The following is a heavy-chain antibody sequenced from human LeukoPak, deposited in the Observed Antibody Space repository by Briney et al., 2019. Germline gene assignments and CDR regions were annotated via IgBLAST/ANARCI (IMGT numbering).Heavy chain of an antibody. CDR1: GYTFTSYG. J-gene: IGHJ5*02. V-gene: IGHV1-18*01. D-gene: IGHD2-15*01. Sequence: ASVKVSCKASGYTFTSYGISWVRQAPGQGLEWMGWISAYNGNTNYAQKLQGRVTMTTDTSTSTAYMELGSLRSDDTAVYYCARDRGYCSGGSCLNWFDPWGQGALVTVSS. CDR2: ISAYNGNT. CDR3: ARDRGYCSGGSCLNWFDP.